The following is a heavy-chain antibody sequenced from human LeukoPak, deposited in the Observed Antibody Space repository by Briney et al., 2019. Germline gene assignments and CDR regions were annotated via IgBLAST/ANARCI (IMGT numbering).Heavy chain of an antibody. CDR3: ARVLNLGFWSGFEY. CDR2: IYTSGST. Sequence: PSETLSLTCTVSGGSISSYYWSWIRQPAGKGLEWIGRIYTSGSTNYNPSLKSRVTMSVDTSKNQFSLKLSSVTAADTAVYYCARVLNLGFWSGFEYWGQGTLVTVSS. V-gene: IGHV4-4*07. D-gene: IGHD3-3*01. J-gene: IGHJ4*02. CDR1: GGSISSYY.